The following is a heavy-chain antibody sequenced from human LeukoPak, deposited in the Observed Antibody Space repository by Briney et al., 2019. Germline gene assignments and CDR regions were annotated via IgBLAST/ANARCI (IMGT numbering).Heavy chain of an antibody. J-gene: IGHJ4*02. Sequence: GGSLRLSCAVSGFTVSSNYMSWVRQAPGKGLEWVAIIYSGGLMYYADSVKGRFTISRDNSKNTLYLQMNDLRAEDTAVYYCARDSDCATTSCLDFDYWGQGTLATVSS. CDR3: ARDSDCATTSCLDFDY. D-gene: IGHD2-2*01. CDR1: GFTVSSNY. CDR2: IYSGGLM. V-gene: IGHV3-53*01.